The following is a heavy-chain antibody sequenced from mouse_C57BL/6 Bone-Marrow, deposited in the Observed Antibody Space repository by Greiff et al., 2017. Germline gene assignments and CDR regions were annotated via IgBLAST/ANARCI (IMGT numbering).Heavy chain of an antibody. CDR2: IDPNSGGT. V-gene: IGHV1-72*01. J-gene: IGHJ2*01. CDR1: GYTFTSYW. D-gene: IGHD2-4*01. Sequence: QVQLQQPGAELVKPGASVKLSCTASGYTFTSYWMHWVKQRPGRGLEWIGRIDPNSGGTKYNEKFKGKATLTVDQPSSTAYMQLSSLTSEDSAVYFCARGDYDGPIRDYWGQGTTLTVSS. CDR3: ARGDYDGPIRDY.